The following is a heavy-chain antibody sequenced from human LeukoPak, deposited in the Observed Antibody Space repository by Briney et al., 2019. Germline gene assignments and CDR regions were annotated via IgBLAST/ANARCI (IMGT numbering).Heavy chain of an antibody. CDR3: AKDPRYRPYDYGARYYFDS. Sequence: GGSLRLSCAASAFTFSSYGMHWVRQAPGKGLEWVAFIRYDGSNKYYADSVKGRFTISRDNSKNTLYLQMNSLRAEDTAVYYCAKDPRYRPYDYGARYYFDSWGQGTLVTVSS. CDR1: AFTFSSYG. D-gene: IGHD4-17*01. CDR2: IRYDGSNK. J-gene: IGHJ4*02. V-gene: IGHV3-30*02.